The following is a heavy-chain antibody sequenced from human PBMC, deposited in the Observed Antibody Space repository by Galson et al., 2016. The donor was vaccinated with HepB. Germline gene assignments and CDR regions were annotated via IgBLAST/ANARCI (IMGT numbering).Heavy chain of an antibody. D-gene: IGHD2-15*01. CDR2: IWYDGSDK. V-gene: IGHV3-33*06. Sequence: SLRLFCAASGFTFSSYGMHWVRQAPGKGLEWVAVIWYDGSDKYYADSVKGRFTISRDNSKNTLYLQMNSLRAEDTAIYYCAKAGYCSYVTCPLEYWGQGTLVTVSS. J-gene: IGHJ4*02. CDR3: AKAGYCSYVTCPLEY. CDR1: GFTFSSYG.